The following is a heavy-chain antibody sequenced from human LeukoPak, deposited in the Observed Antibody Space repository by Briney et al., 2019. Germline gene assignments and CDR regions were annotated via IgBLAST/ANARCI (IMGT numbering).Heavy chain of an antibody. CDR2: IKQDGSEK. D-gene: IGHD3-22*01. V-gene: IGHV3-7*01. Sequence: GGSLRLSCAASGFTFSSYWMSWVRQAPGKGLEWVANIKQDGSEKYYVDSVKGRFTISRDNAKNSLYLQMNSLRAEDTAVYYCARKDSRNAPFALDIWGQGTMVTVSS. CDR1: GFTFSSYW. CDR3: ARKDSRNAPFALDI. J-gene: IGHJ3*02.